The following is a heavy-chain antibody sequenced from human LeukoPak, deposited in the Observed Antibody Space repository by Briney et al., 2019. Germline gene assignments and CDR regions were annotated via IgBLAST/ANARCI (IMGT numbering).Heavy chain of an antibody. CDR3: ARDLGQYYDTSDNWFDP. Sequence: PGGSLRLSCAASRFTFSTYAMSWVRQAPGKGLEWVSAISGSGGSTYYADSVKGRFTISRDNSKNTLYLQMNSLRAEDTAVYYCARDLGQYYDTSDNWFDPWGQGTLVTVSS. CDR1: RFTFSTYA. V-gene: IGHV3-23*01. CDR2: ISGSGGST. J-gene: IGHJ5*02. D-gene: IGHD3-22*01.